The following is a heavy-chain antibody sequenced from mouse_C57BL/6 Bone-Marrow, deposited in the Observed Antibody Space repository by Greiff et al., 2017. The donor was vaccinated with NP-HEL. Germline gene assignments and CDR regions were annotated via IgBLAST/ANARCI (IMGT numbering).Heavy chain of an antibody. CDR1: GYTFTSYG. V-gene: IGHV1-81*01. CDR2: IYPRSGNT. CDR3: ASYYGSSPSYWYFDV. J-gene: IGHJ1*03. Sequence: QVQLQQSGAELARPGASVKLSCKASGYTFTSYGISWVKQRTGQGLEWIGEIYPRSGNTYYNEKFKGKATLTADKSSSTAYMELRSLTSEDSAVYFCASYYGSSPSYWYFDVWGTGTTVTVSS. D-gene: IGHD1-1*01.